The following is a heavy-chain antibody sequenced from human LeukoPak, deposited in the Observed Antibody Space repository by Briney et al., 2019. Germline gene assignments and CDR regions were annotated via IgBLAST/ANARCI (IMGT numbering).Heavy chain of an antibody. V-gene: IGHV1-18*01. Sequence: ASVKVSCKASGYSFAGYGISWVRQAPGQGLEWIGWISTYSGNTNYAHNLQGRITVTTETSTSTAYMELRSLRSDDTAVYYCARVGAAPGHFDHWGQGTQLTVSS. D-gene: IGHD6-13*01. CDR1: GYSFAGYG. CDR3: ARVGAAPGHFDH. J-gene: IGHJ4*02. CDR2: ISTYSGNT.